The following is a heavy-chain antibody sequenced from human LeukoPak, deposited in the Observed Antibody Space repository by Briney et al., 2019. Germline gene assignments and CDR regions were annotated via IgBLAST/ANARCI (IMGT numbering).Heavy chain of an antibody. D-gene: IGHD6-19*01. Sequence: GASVKVSCKVSGYTLTELSMHWVRQAPGQGLEWMGWISAYNGNTNYAQKLQGRVTMTTDTSTSTAYMELRSLRSDDTAVYYCAREWAVAFDYWGQGTLVTVSS. J-gene: IGHJ4*02. CDR2: ISAYNGNT. CDR3: AREWAVAFDY. V-gene: IGHV1-18*01. CDR1: GYTLTELS.